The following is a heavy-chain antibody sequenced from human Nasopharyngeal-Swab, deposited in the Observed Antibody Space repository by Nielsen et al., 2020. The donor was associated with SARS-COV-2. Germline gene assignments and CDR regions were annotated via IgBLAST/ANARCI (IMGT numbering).Heavy chain of an antibody. V-gene: IGHV4-59*01. Sequence: RQAPGKGLEWIGYIYYSGSTNYNPSLKSRVTISVDTSKNQFSLKLSSVIAADTAVYYCARGGRGIFGVVTNFDYWGQGTLVTVSS. CDR2: IYYSGST. CDR3: ARGGRGIFGVVTNFDY. D-gene: IGHD3-3*01. J-gene: IGHJ4*02.